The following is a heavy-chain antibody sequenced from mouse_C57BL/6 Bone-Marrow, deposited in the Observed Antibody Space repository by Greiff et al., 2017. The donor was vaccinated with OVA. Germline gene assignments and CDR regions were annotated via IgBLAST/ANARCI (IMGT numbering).Heavy chain of an antibody. J-gene: IGHJ1*03. Sequence: VKLMESGAELTKPGASVKLSCKATGYTFTGYWIEWVKQRPGHGLEWIGEILPGSGSTNYNEKFKGKATFTADTSTNTAYMELSSLTTEDSDNYYCARYPCYCYLYFGGRGTAPTVS. CDR2: ILPGSGST. V-gene: IGHV1-9*01. CDR3: ARYPCYCYLYFGG. CDR1: GYTFTGYW.